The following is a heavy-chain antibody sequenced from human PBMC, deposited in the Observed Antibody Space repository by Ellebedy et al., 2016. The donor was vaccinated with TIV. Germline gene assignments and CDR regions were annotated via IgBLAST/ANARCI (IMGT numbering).Heavy chain of an antibody. D-gene: IGHD5-12*01. CDR3: AGTLSGYDYLTYYYYGMDV. Sequence: SETLSLTCTVSGGSISSYYWSWIRQPPGKGLEWIGYIYYSGSTYYNPSLKSRVTISVDTSKNQFSLKLSSVTAADTAVYYCAGTLSGYDYLTYYYYGMDVWGQGTTVTVSS. CDR1: GGSISSYY. CDR2: IYYSGST. J-gene: IGHJ6*02. V-gene: IGHV4-59*08.